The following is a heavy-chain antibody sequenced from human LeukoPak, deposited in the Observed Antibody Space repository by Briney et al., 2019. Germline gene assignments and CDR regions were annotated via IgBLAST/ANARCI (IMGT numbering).Heavy chain of an antibody. Sequence: SETLSLTCIVSGGSIGGADYSISSGGYYWSWVRQPPGKGLEWIGHIFHRGSTYYNPSLKSRVTIAVDRPKNQVSLKLMSMTAADTAVYYCARDSSPPYSGSYVWFDPWGQGTLVTVSS. D-gene: IGHD1-26*01. CDR2: IFHRGST. CDR3: ARDSSPPYSGSYVWFDP. J-gene: IGHJ5*02. V-gene: IGHV4-30-2*01. CDR1: GGSIGGADYSISSGGYY.